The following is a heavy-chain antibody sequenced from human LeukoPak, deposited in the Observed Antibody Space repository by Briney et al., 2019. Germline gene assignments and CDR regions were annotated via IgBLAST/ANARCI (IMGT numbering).Heavy chain of an antibody. CDR1: GGSFSGYY. CDR2: INHSGST. D-gene: IGHD6-19*01. V-gene: IGHV4-34*01. CDR3: AKAPEHSSGRFRNSHFDY. J-gene: IGHJ4*02. Sequence: SETLSLTCAVYGGSFSGYYWSWIRQPPGKGLEWIGEINHSGSTNYNPSLKSRVTISVDTSKNQFSLKLSSVTAADTAVYYCAKAPEHSSGRFRNSHFDYWGQGTLVTVSS.